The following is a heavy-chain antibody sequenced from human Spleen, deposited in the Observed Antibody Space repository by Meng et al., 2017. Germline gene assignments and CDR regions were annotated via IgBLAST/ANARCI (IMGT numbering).Heavy chain of an antibody. CDR3: ARGPTTMAHDFDY. J-gene: IGHJ4*02. Sequence: QVQLQQLGDGLLKPSETLSLTCVVSGGSFSDYYWSWIRQPPGKGLEWIGEINHSGSTNYNPSLESRATISVDTSQNKLSLNLRFVTAADSAVYYCARGPTTMAHDFDYWGQGTLVTVSS. D-gene: IGHD4-11*01. V-gene: IGHV4-34*01. CDR1: GGSFSDYY. CDR2: INHSGST.